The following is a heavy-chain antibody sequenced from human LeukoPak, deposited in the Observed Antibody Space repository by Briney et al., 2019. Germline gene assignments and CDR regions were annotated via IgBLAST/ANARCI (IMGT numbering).Heavy chain of an antibody. CDR2: LSGSGGSS. D-gene: IGHD6-13*01. Sequence: GGSLTLSCAASGFTFSSYAMNWGRQAPGKGLEWVSSLSGSGGSSYYADSVKGRFTISRDNPNNTVYLQMNSLRVEDSALYFCAKGRGSRAYNYFDTWGQGSPVTVSS. CDR3: AKGRGSRAYNYFDT. J-gene: IGHJ5*02. V-gene: IGHV3-23*01. CDR1: GFTFSSYA.